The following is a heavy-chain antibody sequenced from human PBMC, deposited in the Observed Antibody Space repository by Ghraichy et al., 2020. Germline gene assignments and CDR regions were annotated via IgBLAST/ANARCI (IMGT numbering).Heavy chain of an antibody. CDR3: ARSSVAGTEPYYFDY. CDR1: GFTFSSYA. D-gene: IGHD6-19*01. Sequence: GESLNISCAASGFTFSSYAMHWVRQAPGKGLEYVSAISSNGGSTYYADSVKGRFTISRDNSKNTLYLQMGSLRAEDMAVYYCARSSVAGTEPYYFDYWGQGTLVTVSS. CDR2: ISSNGGST. J-gene: IGHJ4*02. V-gene: IGHV3-64*02.